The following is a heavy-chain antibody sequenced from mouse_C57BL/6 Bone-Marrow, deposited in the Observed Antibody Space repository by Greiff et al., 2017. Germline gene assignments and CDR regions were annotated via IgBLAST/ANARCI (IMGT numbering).Heavy chain of an antibody. J-gene: IGHJ2*01. Sequence: QVQLKQPGAELVKPGASVKMSCKASGYTFTSYWITWVKQRPGQGLEWIGDIYPGSGSTNYNAKFKSKATLTVDTSSSTAYMQLSSLTSEDAAVYYCARRRLGLDYWGQGTTLTVSS. V-gene: IGHV1-55*01. CDR3: ARRRLGLDY. CDR1: GYTFTSYW. CDR2: IYPGSGST.